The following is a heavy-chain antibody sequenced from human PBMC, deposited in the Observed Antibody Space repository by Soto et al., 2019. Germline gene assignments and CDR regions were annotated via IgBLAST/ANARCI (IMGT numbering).Heavy chain of an antibody. CDR1: GFTFGAYA. D-gene: IGHD4-4*01. Sequence: GGYAKLCCAAPGFTFGAYAMHWVRRAPGKGLEWVSSISTSGETTYYADSVKGRFTISRDNSYNTLFLQMDSLRVDDAAMYYCAKDQYGSGDYSRSDFWGQGSLVTVYS. CDR2: ISTSGETT. V-gene: IGHV3-23*01. CDR3: AKDQYGSGDYSRSDF. J-gene: IGHJ4*02.